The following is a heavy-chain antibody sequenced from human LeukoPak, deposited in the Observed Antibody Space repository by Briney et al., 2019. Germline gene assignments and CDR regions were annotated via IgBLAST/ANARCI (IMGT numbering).Heavy chain of an antibody. CDR2: IIPIVGTA. CDR1: GGTFSSYA. V-gene: IGHV1-69*13. D-gene: IGHD5-24*01. CDR3: ARGRGGYNIVAHQFDF. J-gene: IGHJ4*01. Sequence: ASVKVSCKASGGTFSSYAISWVRQAPGQGLEWMGVIIPIVGTANYAQKFQGRVTITADESTSTAYMELSSLRSEDMAVYYCARGRGGYNIVAHQFDFWGQGTMVTVSS.